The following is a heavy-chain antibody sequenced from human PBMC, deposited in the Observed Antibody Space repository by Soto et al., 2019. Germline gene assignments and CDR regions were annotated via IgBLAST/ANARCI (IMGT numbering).Heavy chain of an antibody. V-gene: IGHV3-11*01. J-gene: IGHJ4*02. CDR2: ISSSGDAI. D-gene: IGHD3-3*01. CDR1: GFTFKDYY. CDR3: ARGSRQRFLEWLLFDY. Sequence: QVQLVESGGGLVKPGGSLRLSCFTSGFTFKDYYMGWIRQAPGKGLEWLSYISSSGDAIYYADSVKGRFTTSRDNTKNSLMMEMNGLSVDDSAVYYCARGSRQRFLEWLLFDYWGQGALVTVS.